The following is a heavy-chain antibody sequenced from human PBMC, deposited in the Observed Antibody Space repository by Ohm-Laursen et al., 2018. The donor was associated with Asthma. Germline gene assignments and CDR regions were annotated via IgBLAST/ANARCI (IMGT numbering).Heavy chain of an antibody. D-gene: IGHD3-10*01. CDR3: ARSMVQGVDYYYYGMDV. CDR2: IYYSGST. J-gene: IGHJ6*02. Sequence: SDTLSLTCTVSGGSISSGGYYWSWIRQHPGKGLEWIGYIYYSGSTYYNPSLKSRVTISVDTSKNQFSLKLSSVTAADTAVYYCARSMVQGVDYYYYGMDVWGQGTTVTVSS. CDR1: GGSISSGGYY. V-gene: IGHV4-31*02.